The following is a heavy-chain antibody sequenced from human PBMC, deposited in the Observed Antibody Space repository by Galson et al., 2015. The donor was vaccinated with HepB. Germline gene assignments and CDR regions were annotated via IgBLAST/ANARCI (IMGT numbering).Heavy chain of an antibody. CDR1: GFTFSRYA. V-gene: IGHV3-23*01. Sequence: SLRLSCATFGFTFSRYAMSWVRQAPGKGLEWVSGMSGTGGTTFYSDSVKGRFTISRDHSKNTLYLQMNSLRVEDTAVYYCAKVAVVVTTIPYYFDYWGQGIQVTVSS. CDR2: MSGTGGTT. CDR3: AKVAVVVTTIPYYFDY. D-gene: IGHD2-21*02. J-gene: IGHJ4*02.